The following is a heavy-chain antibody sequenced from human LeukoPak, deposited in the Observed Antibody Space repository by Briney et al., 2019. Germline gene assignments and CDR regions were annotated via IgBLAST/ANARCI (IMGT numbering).Heavy chain of an antibody. D-gene: IGHD5-18*01. CDR3: ARDICGYNYGCFDS. CDR2: IFNTGST. CDR1: GDSIGRGSYY. V-gene: IGHV4-61*02. J-gene: IGHJ4*02. Sequence: SQTLSLTCAVSGDSIGRGSYYWGWIRQPAGKAPEWIGRIFNTGSTSYNPSLKSRVTISVDTSKNQFSLNLRSVTAADTAVYYCARDICGYNYGCFDSWGQGTLVTVSS.